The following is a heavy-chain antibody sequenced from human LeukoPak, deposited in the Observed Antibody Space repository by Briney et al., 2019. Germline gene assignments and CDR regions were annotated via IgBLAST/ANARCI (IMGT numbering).Heavy chain of an antibody. D-gene: IGHD3-10*01. CDR1: GGSISSSSYY. CDR3: AADGSGSYYPDY. CDR2: IYHSGST. J-gene: IGHJ4*02. V-gene: IGHV4-39*07. Sequence: SETLSLTCTVSGGSISSSSYYWGWIRQPPGKGLEWIGSIYHSGSTYYNPSLKSRVTISVDTSKNQFSLKLSSVTAADTAVYYCAADGSGSYYPDYWGQGTLVTVSS.